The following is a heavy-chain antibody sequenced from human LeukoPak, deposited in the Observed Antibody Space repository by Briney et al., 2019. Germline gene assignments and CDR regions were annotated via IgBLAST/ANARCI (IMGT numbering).Heavy chain of an antibody. D-gene: IGHD3-10*01. V-gene: IGHV3-23*01. CDR2: ISGSGGTT. Sequence: PGGSLRLSCAASGFTFSSYAMSWVRQAPGKGLEWVSSISGSGGTTYYADSVKGRFTISRDNSKNTVYLQMNSLRADDTAVYYCAKDRPSRYGELPAHYFDYWGQGTLVTVSS. J-gene: IGHJ4*02. CDR1: GFTFSSYA. CDR3: AKDRPSRYGELPAHYFDY.